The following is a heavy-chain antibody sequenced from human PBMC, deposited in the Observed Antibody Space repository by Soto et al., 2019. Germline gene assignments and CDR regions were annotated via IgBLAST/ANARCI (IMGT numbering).Heavy chain of an antibody. V-gene: IGHV3-73*01. CDR3: NTPSRASCSGGNCYDY. Sequence: GGSLRLSCAASGFTFSGSAVHWVRQASGKGLEWVGRIRSKANNYATTYGAPVKGRFTISRDDSKNTAYLQMDSLKTEDTAVYFCNTPSRASCSGGNCYDYWGQGTLVTVSS. D-gene: IGHD2-15*01. CDR1: GFTFSGSA. CDR2: IRSKANNYAT. J-gene: IGHJ4*02.